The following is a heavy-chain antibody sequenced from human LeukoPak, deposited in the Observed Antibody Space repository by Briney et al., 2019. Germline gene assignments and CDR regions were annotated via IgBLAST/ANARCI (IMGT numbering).Heavy chain of an antibody. Sequence: PGGSLRLSCAASGFTFNNYSMNWVRQAPGKGLEWVSYISESSGTIYYADSVKGRFTISRDNTKNSLYLQMNSLRAEDTAVYYCAKDEGDTLLYHWGQGTLVTVSS. V-gene: IGHV3-48*04. CDR3: AKDEGDTLLYH. CDR1: GFTFNNYS. CDR2: ISESSGTI. J-gene: IGHJ1*01. D-gene: IGHD2-2*02.